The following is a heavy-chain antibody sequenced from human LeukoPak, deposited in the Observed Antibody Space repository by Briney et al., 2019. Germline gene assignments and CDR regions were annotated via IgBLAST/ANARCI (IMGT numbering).Heavy chain of an antibody. V-gene: IGHV4-31*03. D-gene: IGHD3-16*01. Sequence: PSETLSLTCTVSGGSISSGGYYWSWIRQHPGKGLEWIGYIYYSGSTYYNPSLKSRVTISVDTSKNQFSLKLSSVTAADTAVYYCARHWASGYYFDYWGQGTLVTVSS. CDR3: ARHWASGYYFDY. J-gene: IGHJ4*02. CDR1: GGSISSGGYY. CDR2: IYYSGST.